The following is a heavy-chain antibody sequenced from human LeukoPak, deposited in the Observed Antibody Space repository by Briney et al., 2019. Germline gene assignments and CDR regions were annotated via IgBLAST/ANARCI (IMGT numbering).Heavy chain of an antibody. CDR1: GFTFSSYA. CDR2: ISGRDGST. D-gene: IGHD6-6*01. Sequence: GGSLRLSCAASGFTFSSYAMSWVRQAPGKGLEWVSVISGRDGSTYYADSVKGRFTISRDNSKNTLCLQMSNPRAEDTAVYYCAKESGISWGYFDYWGQGTLVTVSS. CDR3: AKESGISWGYFDY. V-gene: IGHV3-23*01. J-gene: IGHJ4*02.